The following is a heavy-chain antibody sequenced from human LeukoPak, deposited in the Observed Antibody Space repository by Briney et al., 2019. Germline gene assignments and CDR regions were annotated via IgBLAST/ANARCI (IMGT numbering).Heavy chain of an antibody. CDR1: GYTFTNYG. CDR3: ARRGYVATFLADDALDI. CDR2: ISTFSDKT. J-gene: IGHJ3*02. D-gene: IGHD3-3*02. Sequence: GASVKVSCKASGYTFTNYGISWVRQAPGQGLEWMGWISTFSDKTNYEQKLQGRVTMTIDKSTTKAFMDVRSLRSDDTAVYYCARRGYVATFLADDALDIWGQGTMVTVSS. V-gene: IGHV1-18*01.